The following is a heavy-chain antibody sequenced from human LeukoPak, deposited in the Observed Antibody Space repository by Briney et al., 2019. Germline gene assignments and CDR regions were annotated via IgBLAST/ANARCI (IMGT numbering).Heavy chain of an antibody. CDR2: ISDSSRTI. Sequence: GGSLRLSCAASGFTFSDYYMTSIRQAPGKGLQWLSFISDSSRTIYYADSVKGRFTISRDNAKNSLYLQMSSLRAEDTAIYYCARSSLPGRSGRTEYFQHWRQGALVTVSS. CDR1: GFTFSDYY. CDR3: ARSSLPGRSGRTEYFQH. V-gene: IGHV3-11*01. D-gene: IGHD6-19*01. J-gene: IGHJ1*01.